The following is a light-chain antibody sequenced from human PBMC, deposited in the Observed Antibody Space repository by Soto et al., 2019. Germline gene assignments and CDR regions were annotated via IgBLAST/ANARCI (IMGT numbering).Light chain of an antibody. J-gene: IGKJ4*01. CDR3: QQYDHPLIT. V-gene: IGKV1-33*01. CDR2: DAS. CDR1: QDISKH. Sequence: DIQMTQSPSSLSASIGDRVTITCQASQDISKHLNWYHQKPGKAPNLLIYDASTLETGVPSRFSGGGSGTDFTFTISSLQSEDVGTYYCQQYDHPLITFGGGTRIEI.